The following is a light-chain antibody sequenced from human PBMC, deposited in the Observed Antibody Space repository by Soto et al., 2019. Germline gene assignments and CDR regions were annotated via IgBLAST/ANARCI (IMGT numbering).Light chain of an antibody. CDR1: QDISNY. CDR3: QQYDNLPPFT. V-gene: IGKV1-33*01. Sequence: DIQMTQSPSSLSASVGDRVTITCQASQDISNYLNWYQQKPGKAPKLLIYDASNLETGVPSRFSGSGSETDFTFTISSLQPEDIATDYCQQYDNLPPFTFGPGTKVDIK. CDR2: DAS. J-gene: IGKJ3*01.